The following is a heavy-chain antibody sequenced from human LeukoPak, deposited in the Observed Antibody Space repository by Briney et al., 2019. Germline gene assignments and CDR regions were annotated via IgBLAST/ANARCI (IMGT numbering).Heavy chain of an antibody. V-gene: IGHV3-23*01. Sequence: PGRSLRLSCAASEFTFSNYALHWVRQAPGKGLEWVSAISASGGSTYYADSVKGRFTISRDNSDNTLYLQMNSLRAEDTAVYYCAKDSGSMIVVVITAETSFDYWGQGTLVTVSS. D-gene: IGHD3-22*01. J-gene: IGHJ4*02. CDR2: ISASGGST. CDR1: EFTFSNYA. CDR3: AKDSGSMIVVVITAETSFDY.